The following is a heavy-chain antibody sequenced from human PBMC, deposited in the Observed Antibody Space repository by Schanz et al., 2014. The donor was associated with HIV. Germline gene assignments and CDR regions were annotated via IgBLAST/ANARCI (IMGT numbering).Heavy chain of an antibody. CDR3: ARAQYGDNGAFDQ. CDR2: INWNGGST. CDR1: GFTFDDYG. D-gene: IGHD4-17*01. Sequence: EVQLVESGGGVVRPGGSLRLPCAASGFTFDDYGMTWVRQAPGKGLEGVWGINWNGGSTGYADSVKGRFIISRDNAKNSLYLQMNSLRAEDTALYHCARAQYGDNGAFDQWGQGTLVIVSS. V-gene: IGHV3-20*01. J-gene: IGHJ4*02.